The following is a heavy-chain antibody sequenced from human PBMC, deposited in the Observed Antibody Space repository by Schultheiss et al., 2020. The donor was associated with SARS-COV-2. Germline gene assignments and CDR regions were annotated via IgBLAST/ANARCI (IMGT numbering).Heavy chain of an antibody. CDR1: GFTFSSYS. J-gene: IGHJ4*01. V-gene: IGHV3-21*01. Sequence: GGSLRLSCAASGFTFSSYSMNWVRQAPGKGLEWVSSISSSSSYIYYADSVKGRFTISRDNAKNSLYLQMNSLRAEDTAVYYCAKATLDYIYSIDYWGHGTLVTVSS. CDR3: AKATLDYIYSIDY. D-gene: IGHD3/OR15-3a*01. CDR2: ISSSSSYI.